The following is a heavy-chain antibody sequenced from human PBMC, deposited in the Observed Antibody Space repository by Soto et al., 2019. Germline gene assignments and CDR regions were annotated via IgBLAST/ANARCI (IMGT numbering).Heavy chain of an antibody. Sequence: ASETLSLTCTVSGGSISNYFCNWIRQPAGKGLEWIGRIDNSGSTNYNPSLKSRITMSADTSRNQFSLKLNSVTAADTAVYYCARGGQDFWSGPFVYWGQGALVTVSS. V-gene: IGHV4-4*07. CDR3: ARGGQDFWSGPFVY. CDR1: GGSISNYF. D-gene: IGHD3-3*01. J-gene: IGHJ4*02. CDR2: IDNSGST.